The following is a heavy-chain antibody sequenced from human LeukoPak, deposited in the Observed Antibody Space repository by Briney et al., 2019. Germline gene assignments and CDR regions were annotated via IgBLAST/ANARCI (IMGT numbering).Heavy chain of an antibody. J-gene: IGHJ4*02. D-gene: IGHD5-24*01. V-gene: IGHV3-33*01. CDR3: ARDRGDGYTAPLDY. CDR2: IWYDGSNK. CDR1: GFTFSNYA. Sequence: PGGSLRLSCAASGFTFSNYAMHWVRQAPGKGLEWVAVIWYDGSNKYYADSVKGRFTISRDNSKNTLYLQMNSLRAEDTAVYYCARDRGDGYTAPLDYWGQGTLVTVSS.